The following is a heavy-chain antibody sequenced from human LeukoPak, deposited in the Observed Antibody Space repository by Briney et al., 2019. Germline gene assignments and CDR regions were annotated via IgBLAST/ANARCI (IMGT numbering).Heavy chain of an antibody. D-gene: IGHD5-12*01. J-gene: IGHJ5*02. CDR2: IYPADSHT. CDR1: EYSFANYW. V-gene: IGHV5-51*01. Sequence: GESLKISCKGSEYSFANYWIGWVRQLPGKGLEYMGIIYPADSHTRYSPSFEGQVTISADKSIATAYVQWSSLKASDTAMYYCARLKNSGYDLTANWFDPWGQGSLVTVSS. CDR3: ARLKNSGYDLTANWFDP.